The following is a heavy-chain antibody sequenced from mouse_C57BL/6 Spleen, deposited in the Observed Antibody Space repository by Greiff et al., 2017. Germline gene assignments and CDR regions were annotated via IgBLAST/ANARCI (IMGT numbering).Heavy chain of an antibody. J-gene: IGHJ3*01. CDR3: ARDSSGYSAY. Sequence: EVKLVESGGGLVKPGGSLKLSCAASGFTFSDYGMHWVRQAPEKGLEWVAYISSGSSTIYYADTVKGRFTISRDNAKNTLFLQMTSLRSEDTAMYYCARDSSGYSAYWGQGTLVTVSA. V-gene: IGHV5-17*01. CDR2: ISSGSSTI. CDR1: GFTFSDYG. D-gene: IGHD3-2*02.